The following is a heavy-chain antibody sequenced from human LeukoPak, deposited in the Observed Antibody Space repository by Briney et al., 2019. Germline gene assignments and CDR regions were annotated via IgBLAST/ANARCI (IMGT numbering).Heavy chain of an antibody. CDR2: ISGSGGST. J-gene: IGHJ4*02. CDR1: GFTFSSYA. CDR3: AKTPRDDWLQSLI. D-gene: IGHD3-9*01. V-gene: IGHV3-23*01. Sequence: GGSLRLSCAASGFTFSSYAVSWVRQAPGKGLEWVSAISGSGGSTYYADSVKGRFTISRDNSKNTLYLQMNSLRAEDTAVYYCAKTPRDDWLQSLIGGQGTLVTVSS.